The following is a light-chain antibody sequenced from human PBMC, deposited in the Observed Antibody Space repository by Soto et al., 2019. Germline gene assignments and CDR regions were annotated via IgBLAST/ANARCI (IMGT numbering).Light chain of an antibody. J-gene: IGKJ1*01. V-gene: IGKV1-8*01. CDR3: QHYYTYPPT. CDR2: GAS. Sequence: AIRLTQSPSSFSASAGDRVTISCRASQEIDSNLAWYQQKPGKAPKLLISGASNLQIGVPSRFSGSGSGTDFSLTIRSLQSDDFATYFCQHYYTYPPTFGQGTKVDIK. CDR1: QEIDSN.